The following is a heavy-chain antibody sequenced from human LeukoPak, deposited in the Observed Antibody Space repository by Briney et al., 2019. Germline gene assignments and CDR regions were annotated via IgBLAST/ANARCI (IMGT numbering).Heavy chain of an antibody. D-gene: IGHD3-22*01. CDR1: GFTFSSYW. J-gene: IGHJ4*02. CDR2: IKQDGSEK. V-gene: IGHV3-7*01. Sequence: GGSLRLSCAASGFTFSSYWMSWARQAPGKGLEWVANIKQDGSEKYCVDSVKGRFTISRDNAKNSLYLQMNSLRAEDTAVYYCARDSMIVVVPAYYFDYWGQGTLVTVSS. CDR3: ARDSMIVVVPAYYFDY.